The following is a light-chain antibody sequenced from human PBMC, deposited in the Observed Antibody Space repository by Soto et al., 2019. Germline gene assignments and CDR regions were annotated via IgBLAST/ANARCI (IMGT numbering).Light chain of an antibody. V-gene: IGKV3-20*01. CDR1: RSVSSSY. CDR3: QQYGSSVWT. Sequence: EIVLAQSPGSLSLSPVERATLSGRASRSVSSSYLAWYQQKPGQAPRLLIYGASSRATGIPDRFSGSGSGTDFTLTIRRLEPEDFAVYYCQQYGSSVWTFGQGTKV. CDR2: GAS. J-gene: IGKJ1*01.